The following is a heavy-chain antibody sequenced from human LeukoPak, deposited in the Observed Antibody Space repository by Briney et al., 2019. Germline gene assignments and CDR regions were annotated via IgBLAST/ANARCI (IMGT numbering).Heavy chain of an antibody. V-gene: IGHV3-23*01. CDR3: AKDPRVTMIVVARVRFDP. CDR2: ISGSGGST. CDR1: GFTFSSYA. J-gene: IGHJ5*02. D-gene: IGHD3-22*01. Sequence: GGSLRLSCAASGFTFSSYAMSWVRQAPGKGLEWVSAISGSGGSTYYADSVKGRFTISRDNSKNTLYLQMNSLRAEDTAVYYCAKDPRVTMIVVARVRFDPWGQGTLVTVSS.